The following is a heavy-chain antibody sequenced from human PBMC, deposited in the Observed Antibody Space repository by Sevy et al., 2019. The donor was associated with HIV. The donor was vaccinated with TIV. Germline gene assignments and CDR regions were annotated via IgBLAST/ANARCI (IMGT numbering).Heavy chain of an antibody. D-gene: IGHD3-22*01. CDR3: ATTKDYYDSSGYPFDY. CDR2: FDPEDDET. J-gene: IGHJ4*02. Sequence: ASVKVSCKVSGYTLTKLSIHWVRQAPGKGLEWMGTFDPEDDETIYAQKFQGRVTMTEDTSTDTAYMELSSLRSEDTAVYYCATTKDYYDSSGYPFDYWGQGALVTVSS. CDR1: GYTLTKLS. V-gene: IGHV1-24*01.